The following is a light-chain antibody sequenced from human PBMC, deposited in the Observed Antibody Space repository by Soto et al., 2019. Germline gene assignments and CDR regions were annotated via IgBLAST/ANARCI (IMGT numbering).Light chain of an antibody. J-gene: IGKJ3*01. CDR1: QSVSSN. CDR3: QQYNNWPSFT. Sequence: DIVMTQSPATLSVSPGERATLSCRASQSVSSNLAWYQQKPGQAPRLLVYGASTRATGIPARFSGSGSGTEFILTISSLQSEDFALYYCQQYNNWPSFTFGPGTKVDIQ. CDR2: GAS. V-gene: IGKV3-15*01.